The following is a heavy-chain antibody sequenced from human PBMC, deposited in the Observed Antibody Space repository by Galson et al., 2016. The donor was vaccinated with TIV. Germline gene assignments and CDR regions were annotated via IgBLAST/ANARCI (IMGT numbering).Heavy chain of an antibody. J-gene: IGHJ6*03. D-gene: IGHD1-26*01. CDR2: IIRIFGTV. V-gene: IGHV1-69*05. CDR1: EGTLTSYA. Sequence: SVKVSCKASEGTLTSYAVSWVRQAPGQGLEWMGEIIRIFGTVNYAQKFQGRLTITTDESTSAVYMELSSLRSEDTAVYYCARGCGSYSCYLDVWGWGTTLTVSS. CDR3: ARGCGSYSCYLDV.